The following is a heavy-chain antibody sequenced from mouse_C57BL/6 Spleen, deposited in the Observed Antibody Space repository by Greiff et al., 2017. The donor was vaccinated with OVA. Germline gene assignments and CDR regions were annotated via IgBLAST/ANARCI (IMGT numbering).Heavy chain of an antibody. CDR1: GFTFNSYW. CDR3: ARGEDYYGSSYAMDY. Sequence: VQLQQSGAELAKPGASVKLSCKASGFTFNSYWMHWVRQRPGQGLEWIGCIKTRSGYTKYNQKFKDKATLTADKSSSTAYMQLSSLTYEDSAVYYCARGEDYYGSSYAMDYWGQGTSVTVSS. CDR2: IKTRSGYT. V-gene: IGHV1-7*01. D-gene: IGHD1-1*01. J-gene: IGHJ4*01.